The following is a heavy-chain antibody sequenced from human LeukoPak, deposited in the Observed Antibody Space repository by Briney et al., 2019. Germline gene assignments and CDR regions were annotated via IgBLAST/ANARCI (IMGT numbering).Heavy chain of an antibody. V-gene: IGHV4-61*08. J-gene: IGHJ6*03. D-gene: IGHD3-16*01. CDR3: ARVMGDLASLYHMDV. CDR1: GGSISSGDYY. Sequence: PSETLSLTCTVSGGSISSGDYYWSWIRQPPGKGLEWIGDVYYSGSTHQNPSLKSRVTIPVDTSKNQFSLKLRSVTAADTAVYYCARVMGDLASLYHMDVWGKGTTVTVSS. CDR2: VYYSGST.